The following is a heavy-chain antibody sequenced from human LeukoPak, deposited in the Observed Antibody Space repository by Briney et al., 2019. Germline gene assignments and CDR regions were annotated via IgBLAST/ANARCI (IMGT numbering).Heavy chain of an antibody. Sequence: PGGSLRLSCAASGFTFSSYDMHWVRQATGKGLEWVSAFGTAGDTYYPGSMKGRFTISRDNSKNTLYLQMNSLRAEDTAVYYCARGRIVGATRGGIYFDYWGQGTLVTVSS. D-gene: IGHD1-26*01. CDR2: FGTAGDT. CDR1: GFTFSSYD. CDR3: ARGRIVGATRGGIYFDY. J-gene: IGHJ4*02. V-gene: IGHV3-13*01.